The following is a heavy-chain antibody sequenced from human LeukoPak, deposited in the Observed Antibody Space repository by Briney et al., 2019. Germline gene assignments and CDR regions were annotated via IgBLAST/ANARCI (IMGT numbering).Heavy chain of an antibody. CDR1: GFTFDDYG. D-gene: IGHD3-10*01. J-gene: IGHJ4*02. CDR3: ARAPGGHYYFDY. Sequence: RAGGSLRLSCAASGFTFDDYGMSWVRQAPGKGLEWVSGINWNGGSTGYADSVKGRFTISRDNSKNTLYLQMNSLRAEDTAVYYCARAPGGHYYFDYWGQGTLVTVSS. CDR2: INWNGGST. V-gene: IGHV3-20*04.